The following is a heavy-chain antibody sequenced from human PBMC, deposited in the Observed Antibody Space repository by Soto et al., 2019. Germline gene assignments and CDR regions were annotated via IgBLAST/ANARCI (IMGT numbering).Heavy chain of an antibody. V-gene: IGHV1-2*02. Sequence: ASVKVSCKASGYTFTGYHLYWVRQAPGQGLEWMGWINPNSGGTNYAQKFQGRVTMTRDTSINTAYMELNSLRSDDTAVYYCATHRSPNSRDAWDSWGQGTMVTV. CDR3: ATHRSPNSRDAWDS. D-gene: IGHD1-7*01. J-gene: IGHJ3*01. CDR2: INPNSGGT. CDR1: GYTFTGYH.